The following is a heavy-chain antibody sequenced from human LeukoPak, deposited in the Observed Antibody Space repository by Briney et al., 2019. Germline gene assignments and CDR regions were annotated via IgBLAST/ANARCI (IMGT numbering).Heavy chain of an antibody. CDR2: ISGSGGST. CDR3: AKDLGVVVPAAMTYYYYYMDV. CDR1: GFTFSTYA. J-gene: IGHJ6*03. Sequence: QPGGSLRLSCAASGFTFSTYAMSWVRQAPGKGLEWVSGISGSGGSTFYADSVKGRFTISGDNSKNTLYLQMNSLRAEDTAVYYCAKDLGVVVPAAMTYYYYYMDVWGKGTTVTVSS. V-gene: IGHV3-23*01. D-gene: IGHD2-2*01.